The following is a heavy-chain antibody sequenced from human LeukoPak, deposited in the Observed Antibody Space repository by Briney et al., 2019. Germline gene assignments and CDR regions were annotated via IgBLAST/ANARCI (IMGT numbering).Heavy chain of an antibody. V-gene: IGHV3-21*01. CDR1: GFTFSSYS. D-gene: IGHD3-22*01. CDR2: ISSSSGYI. J-gene: IGHJ4*02. CDR3: AKDVYYYDSSAYSSLDY. Sequence: GGSLRLSCAASGFTFSSYSMNWVRQAPGKGLEWVSSISSSSGYIYYADSVKGRFTISRDNSRNTLYLQMNSLRAEDTAVYYCAKDVYYYDSSAYSSLDYWGQGTLVTVSS.